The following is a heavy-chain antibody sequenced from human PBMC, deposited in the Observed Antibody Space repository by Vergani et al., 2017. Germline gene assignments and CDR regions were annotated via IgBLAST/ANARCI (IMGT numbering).Heavy chain of an antibody. CDR3: ARDRYYLGSGSYPYFYYYGLDV. V-gene: IGHV3-74*03. D-gene: IGHD3-10*01. J-gene: IGHJ6*02. CDR1: GFSFNSYW. Sequence: DVHLAESGGGFFQPGGSLRLSCSASGFSFNSYWMHWVRQVPGKGLLWVSRIKSDGSITAYADSVKGRFTISRDNAQHTLYLQMNSLRVEDTGVYYCARDRYYLGSGSYPYFYYYGLDVWGQGTAVTVSS. CDR2: IKSDGSIT.